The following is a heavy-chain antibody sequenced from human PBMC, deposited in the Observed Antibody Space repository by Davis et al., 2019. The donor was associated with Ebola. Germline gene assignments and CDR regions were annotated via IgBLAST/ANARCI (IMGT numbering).Heavy chain of an antibody. CDR1: GGTFSSYA. J-gene: IGHJ6*02. D-gene: IGHD3-10*01. Sequence: AASVKVSCKASGGTFSSYAISWVRQAPGQGLEWMGGIIPIFGTANYAQKFQGRVTITADKSTSTAYMELSSLRSEDTAVYYCARVLWVEDEYYGMDVWGQGTTVTVSS. CDR2: IIPIFGTA. V-gene: IGHV1-69*06. CDR3: ARVLWVEDEYYGMDV.